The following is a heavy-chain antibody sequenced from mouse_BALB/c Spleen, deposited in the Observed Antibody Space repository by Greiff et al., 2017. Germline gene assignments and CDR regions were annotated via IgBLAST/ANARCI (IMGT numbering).Heavy chain of an antibody. CDR2: ISSGSSTI. D-gene: IGHD1-1*01. CDR1: GFTFSSFG. V-gene: IGHV5-17*02. J-gene: IGHJ4*01. Sequence: EVQLVESGGGLVQPGGSRKLSCAASGFTFSSFGMHWVRQAPEKGLEWVAYISSGSSTIYYADTVKGRFTISRDNPKNTLFLQMTSLRSEDTAMYYCASHYYYGSSPYAMDYWGQGTSVTVSS. CDR3: ASHYYYGSSPYAMDY.